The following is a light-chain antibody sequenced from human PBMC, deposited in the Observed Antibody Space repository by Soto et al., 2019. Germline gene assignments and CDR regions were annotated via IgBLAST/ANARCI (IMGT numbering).Light chain of an antibody. V-gene: IGKV3-20*01. J-gene: IGKJ1*01. CDR3: QQYGSSGT. CDR2: GAS. CDR1: QSVSNNY. Sequence: EIVLTQSPGTLSLSPGERSTLSCRASQSVSNNYLAWYQQKPGHAPRLLIYGASNRATGIPDRLSGSGSGTDFTLTISRLEPEDFAVYYCQQYGSSGTFGHGTKVDIK.